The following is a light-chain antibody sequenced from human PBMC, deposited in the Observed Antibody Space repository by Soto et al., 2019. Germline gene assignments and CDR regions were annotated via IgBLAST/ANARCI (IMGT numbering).Light chain of an antibody. J-gene: IGKJ1*01. V-gene: IGKV1-5*01. CDR1: QSISSW. CDR2: DAS. CDR3: QKYNPYPWT. Sequence: DIQMTQSPATLSASVGDRVTITCRASQSISSWLAWYQQKPGKVPKLLIDDASSLESGVPSRFSGSGSGTEFTLTISSLQPDDFATYYCQKYNPYPWTFGQGTKVEIK.